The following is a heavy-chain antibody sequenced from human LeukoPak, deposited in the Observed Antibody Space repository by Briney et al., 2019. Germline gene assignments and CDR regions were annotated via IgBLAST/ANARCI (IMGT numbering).Heavy chain of an antibody. CDR3: ARAQTYGDSRLLLDY. CDR2: IRDSGGTT. V-gene: IGHV3-23*01. D-gene: IGHD2-21*02. CDR1: GFTFSSYA. J-gene: IGHJ4*02. Sequence: GGSLRLSCAASGFTFSSYAMSWVRQTPGKGLEWVSAIRDSGGTTYYADSVMGRFTISRDNAKNSLYLQMNSLRAEDTAVYYCARAQTYGDSRLLLDYWGQGTLVTVSS.